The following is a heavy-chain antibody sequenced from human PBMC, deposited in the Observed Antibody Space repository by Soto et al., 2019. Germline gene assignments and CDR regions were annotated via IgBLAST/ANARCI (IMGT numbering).Heavy chain of an antibody. CDR3: AKSPTGIVGANWCDP. V-gene: IGHV3-23*01. Sequence: GGSLRLSCAASGFTFSSYAMSWVRQAPGKGLEWVSAISGSGGSTYYADSVTGRFTISRDNSKNTLYLQMNSLRAEDTAVYYCAKSPTGIVGANWCDPWGQGTLVTVSS. J-gene: IGHJ5*02. CDR1: GFTFSSYA. CDR2: ISGSGGST. D-gene: IGHD1-26*01.